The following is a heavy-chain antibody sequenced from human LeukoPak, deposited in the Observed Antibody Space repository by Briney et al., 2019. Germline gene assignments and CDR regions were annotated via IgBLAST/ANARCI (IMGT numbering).Heavy chain of an antibody. Sequence: GGSLRLSCAGSGFTFSSYEMNWVRQAPGKGMEWVSAISGSGGSTYYADSVKGRFTISRDNSKNTLYLQMNSLRAEDTAVYYCANLWKAAAGSYWGQGTLVTVSS. V-gene: IGHV3-23*01. J-gene: IGHJ4*02. CDR2: ISGSGGST. CDR3: ANLWKAAAGSY. D-gene: IGHD6-13*01. CDR1: GFTFSSYE.